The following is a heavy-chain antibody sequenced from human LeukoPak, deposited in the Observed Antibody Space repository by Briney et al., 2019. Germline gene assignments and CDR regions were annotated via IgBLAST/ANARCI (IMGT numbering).Heavy chain of an antibody. CDR2: IFYSGIT. Sequence: SETLSLTCTVSGGSISSYYWTWIRQPPGKELEWLRYIFYSGITNYNPSLKSRVTISLDTSKNQFSLKLSSVTAADTAVYYCARMAFGGHRYGYGYYFDYWGQGTLVTVSS. D-gene: IGHD5-18*01. CDR3: ARMAFGGHRYGYGYYFDY. CDR1: GGSISSYY. J-gene: IGHJ4*02. V-gene: IGHV4-59*08.